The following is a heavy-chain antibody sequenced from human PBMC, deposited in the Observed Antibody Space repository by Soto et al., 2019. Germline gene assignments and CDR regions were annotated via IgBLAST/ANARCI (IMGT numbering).Heavy chain of an antibody. V-gene: IGHV3-23*01. CDR3: AKSLRGVKSAFDY. CDR2: IRGSAGST. D-gene: IGHD3-10*01. CDR1: GFTFSINA. Sequence: EVQLLESGGGLVQPGGSLRLSCAASGFTFSINAMSWVRQAPGKGLEWVSAIRGSAGSTYYADSVKGRFTISTDNSKNKLYLQMNSLKEEDTDLYYRAKSLRGVKSAFDYCGKGTLVTVSS. J-gene: IGHJ4*02.